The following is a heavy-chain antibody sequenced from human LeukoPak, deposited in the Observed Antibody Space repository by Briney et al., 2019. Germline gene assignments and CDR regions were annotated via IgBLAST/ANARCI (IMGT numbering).Heavy chain of an antibody. D-gene: IGHD2-2*01. CDR1: GYSFTSYW. CDR2: IDPSDSYT. Sequence: GESLQISCKGSGYSFTSYWISWVRQMPGKGLEWMGRIDPSDSYTYYSPSFQGHVTISADKTISTAYPQWSSLKASDTAMYYCARAESVVPAASYYYYGMDVWGKGTTVTVSS. CDR3: ARAESVVPAASYYYYGMDV. V-gene: IGHV5-10-1*01. J-gene: IGHJ6*04.